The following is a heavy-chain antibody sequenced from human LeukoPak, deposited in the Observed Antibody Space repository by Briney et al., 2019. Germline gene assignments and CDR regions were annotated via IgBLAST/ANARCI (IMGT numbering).Heavy chain of an antibody. D-gene: IGHD3-10*01. J-gene: IGHJ4*02. V-gene: IGHV3-7*01. CDR2: IKQDGSEK. CDR1: GFTFSSYW. CDR3: ARDGDAYGSGSYHGPYYFDY. Sequence: GGSLRLSRAASGFTFSSYWMSWVRQAPGKGLEWVANIKQDGSEKYYVDSVKGRFTISRDNAKNSLYLQMNSLRAEDTAVYYCARDGDAYGSGSYHGPYYFDYWGQGTLVTVSS.